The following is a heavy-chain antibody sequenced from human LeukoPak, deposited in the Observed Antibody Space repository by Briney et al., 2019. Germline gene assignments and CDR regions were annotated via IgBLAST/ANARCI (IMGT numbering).Heavy chain of an antibody. CDR1: GFTFSSYS. D-gene: IGHD5-18*01. CDR3: ARGGYSYGYTLFYFDY. CDR2: ISSSSSYI. J-gene: IGHJ4*02. Sequence: VGSLRLSCAASGFTFSSYSMNWVRQAPGKGLEWVSSISSSSSYIYYADSVKGRFTISRDNAKNSLYLQMNSLRAEDTAVYYCARGGYSYGYTLFYFDYWGQGTLVTVSS. V-gene: IGHV3-21*01.